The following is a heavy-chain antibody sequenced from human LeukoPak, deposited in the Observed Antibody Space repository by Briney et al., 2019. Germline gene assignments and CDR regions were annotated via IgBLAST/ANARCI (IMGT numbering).Heavy chain of an antibody. CDR3: AKEKRRGGWYV. J-gene: IGHJ4*02. V-gene: IGHV3-23*01. Sequence: GGSLRLSCAPPVFTLCSSAMSGVPPAPGEGLEWGSAIGDSGGSTYCADSVKGRFTISRENSKNTLYLQKNSLRAEDTAVYYCAKEKRRGGWYVWGQGTRVTVSS. D-gene: IGHD6-19*01. CDR2: IGDSGGST. CDR1: VFTLCSSA.